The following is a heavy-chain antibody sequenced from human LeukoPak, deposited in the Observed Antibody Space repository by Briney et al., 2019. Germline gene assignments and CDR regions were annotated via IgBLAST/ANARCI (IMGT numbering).Heavy chain of an antibody. CDR2: IKQDGSEK. V-gene: IGHV3-7*01. J-gene: IGHJ5*02. CDR1: GFTFSSYW. Sequence: GSLRLSCAASGFTFSSYWMSWVRQAPGKGLEWVANIKQDGSEKYYVDSVKGRFTISRDNAKNSLYLQMNSLRAEDTAVYYCARGNSGYEGWFDPWGQGTLVTVSS. CDR3: ARGNSGYEGWFDP. D-gene: IGHD5-12*01.